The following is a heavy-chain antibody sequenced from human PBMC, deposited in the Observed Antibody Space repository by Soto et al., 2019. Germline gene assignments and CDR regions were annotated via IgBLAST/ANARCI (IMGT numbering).Heavy chain of an antibody. Sequence: QAQLVQSGAEVKKPGASMKVSCKASGYAFSSYVINWLRQAPGQGLEWMGGINTYNGNTNSAQKLQGRVTMTTDASTATAYMELRRLRSDDTALYYCARSSGYGYDWGTFGGDAFDIWGQGTRVTVSS. V-gene: IGHV1-18*01. CDR3: ARSSGYGYDWGTFGGDAFDI. CDR1: GYAFSSYV. J-gene: IGHJ3*02. D-gene: IGHD3-3*02. CDR2: INTYNGNT.